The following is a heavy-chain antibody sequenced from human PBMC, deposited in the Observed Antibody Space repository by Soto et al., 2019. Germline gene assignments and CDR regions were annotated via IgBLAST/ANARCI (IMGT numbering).Heavy chain of an antibody. CDR1: GGSFSGYY. CDR3: ARAAGAITMVRGVIKNYYYYMDV. Sequence: PSETLSLTCAVYGGSFSGYYWSWIRQPPGKGLEWIGEINYSGSTNYNPSLKSRVTISVATSKNQFSLKLSSVAAADTAVYYCARAAGAITMVRGVIKNYYYYMDVWGKGTTVTVSS. CDR2: INYSGST. J-gene: IGHJ6*03. V-gene: IGHV4-34*01. D-gene: IGHD3-10*01.